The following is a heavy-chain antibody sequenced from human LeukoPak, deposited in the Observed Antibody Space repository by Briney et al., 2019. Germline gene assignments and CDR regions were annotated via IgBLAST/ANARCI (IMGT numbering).Heavy chain of an antibody. V-gene: IGHV4-4*07. CDR3: ARVKDTPYYYGSGSSFGY. J-gene: IGHJ4*02. CDR2: IYTSGST. Sequence: SETLSLTCTVSGGSISSYYWGWIRQPAGKGLEWIGRIYTSGSTNYNPSLKSRVTMSVDTSKNQFSLKLSSVTAADTAVYYCARVKDTPYYYGSGSSFGYWGQGTLVTVSS. CDR1: GGSISSYY. D-gene: IGHD3-10*01.